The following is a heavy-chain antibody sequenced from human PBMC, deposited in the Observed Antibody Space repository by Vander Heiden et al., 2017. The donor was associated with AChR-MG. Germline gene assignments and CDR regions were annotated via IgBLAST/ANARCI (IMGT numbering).Heavy chain of an antibody. Sequence: EVQLLQSGAAVKKPGEYLSISCEASVYDFLIYSFPWVGQLPAKGLEWMGRIDRSDSYTDYSPSFQGHVTISADKSTNTAYLQWSSLAASDSAIYYCARRKLRGVPYYGMDVWGQGTTVTVSS. CDR1: VYDFLIYS. D-gene: IGHD3-10*01. J-gene: IGHJ6*02. CDR2: IDRSDSYT. CDR3: ARRKLRGVPYYGMDV. V-gene: IGHV5-10-1*03.